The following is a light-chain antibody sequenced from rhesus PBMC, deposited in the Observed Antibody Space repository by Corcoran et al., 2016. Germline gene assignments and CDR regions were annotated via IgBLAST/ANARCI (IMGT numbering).Light chain of an antibody. CDR2: KAS. V-gene: IGKV1-74*01. CDR3: PHGYGTPYS. CDR1: ENVKNN. Sequence: DIQMTQSPSSLSASVGDRVTITCRASENVKNNLNWYQQKPGKAPKLLSYKASTLQSGVPSRLSGSGSWTDYTFTISSLQPEDVSTYYCPHGYGTPYSFGQGTKVEIK. J-gene: IGKJ2*01.